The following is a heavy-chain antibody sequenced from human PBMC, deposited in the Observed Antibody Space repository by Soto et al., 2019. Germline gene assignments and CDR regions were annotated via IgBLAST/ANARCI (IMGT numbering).Heavy chain of an antibody. V-gene: IGHV3-33*01. CDR3: ARFYYDSSAYQPYYFDY. CDR2: IWYDGSNK. CDR1: GFTFSSYG. Sequence: QVQLVESGGGVVQPGRSLRLSCAASGFTFSSYGMHWVRQAPGKGLEWVAVIWYDGSNKYYADSVKGRFTISRDNSKNTLYLQMNSLRAEDTAVYYCARFYYDSSAYQPYYFDYWGQGTLVTVSS. D-gene: IGHD3-22*01. J-gene: IGHJ4*02.